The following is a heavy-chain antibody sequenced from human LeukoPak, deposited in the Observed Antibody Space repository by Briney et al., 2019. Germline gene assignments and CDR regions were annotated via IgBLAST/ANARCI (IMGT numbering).Heavy chain of an antibody. CDR2: ISAYNGNT. Sequence: ASVKVSCKASGYTFTSSGISWVRQSPGQRVEWRGWISAYNGNTNYAQKLQGRVTMTTDTSTSTAYMELRSLRSDDTAVYYCARGALMVRGVITLPYYMDVWGKGTTVTISS. V-gene: IGHV1-18*01. J-gene: IGHJ6*03. CDR3: ARGALMVRGVITLPYYMDV. CDR1: GYTFTSSG. D-gene: IGHD3-10*01.